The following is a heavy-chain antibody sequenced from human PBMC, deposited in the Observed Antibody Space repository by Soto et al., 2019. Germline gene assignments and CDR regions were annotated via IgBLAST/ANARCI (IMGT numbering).Heavy chain of an antibody. CDR3: AKDRGYCSSTSCNEGNYYYYGMDV. CDR1: GFTFSSYG. Sequence: QVQLVESGGGVVQPGRSLRLSCAASGFTFSSYGMHWVRQAPGKGLEWVAVISYDGSNKYYADSVKGRFTISRDNSKNTLYLQMISLRAEDTAVYYCAKDRGYCSSTSCNEGNYYYYGMDVWGHGTTVTVSS. D-gene: IGHD2-2*01. V-gene: IGHV3-30*18. CDR2: ISYDGSNK. J-gene: IGHJ6*02.